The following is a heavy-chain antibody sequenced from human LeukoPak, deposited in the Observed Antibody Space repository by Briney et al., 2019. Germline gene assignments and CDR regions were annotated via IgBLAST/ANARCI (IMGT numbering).Heavy chain of an antibody. CDR2: IYSGGST. V-gene: IGHV3-53*01. D-gene: IGHD3-10*01. CDR1: GFTVSSNY. J-gene: IGHJ3*02. CDR3: ARCITMVRGVTDAFDI. Sequence: GGSLRLSCAASGFTVSSNYMSGVRQAPGKGLEWVSVIYSGGSTYYADSVKGRFTISRDNSKNTLYLQMNSLRAEDTAVYYCARCITMVRGVTDAFDIWGQGTMVTVSS.